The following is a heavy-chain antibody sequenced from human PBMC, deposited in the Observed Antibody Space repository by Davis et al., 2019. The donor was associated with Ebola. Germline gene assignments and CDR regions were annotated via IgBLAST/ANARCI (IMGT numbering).Heavy chain of an antibody. V-gene: IGHV1-18*01. J-gene: IGHJ6*02. CDR2: ISAYNGNT. CDR3: ARDSGFYYYYGMDV. CDR1: GYTFTSYG. Sequence: AASVKVSCKASGYTFTSYGISWVRQAPGQGLEWMGWISAYNGNTNYAQKLQGRVTMTTDTSTSTAYMELRSLRSDDTAVYYCARDSGFYYYYGMDVWGQGTTVTVSS.